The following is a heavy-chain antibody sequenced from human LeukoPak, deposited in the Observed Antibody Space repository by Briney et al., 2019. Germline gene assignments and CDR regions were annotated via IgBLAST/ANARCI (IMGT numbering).Heavy chain of an antibody. Sequence: PSETLSLTCTVSGGSISSYYWIWIRHPPAKALELIGYIYYSGSTNYNPSHKSRVTISVDTSKNQFSLKLSSVTAADTAVYYCARESSTVTTVVDAFDIWGQGTMVTVSS. V-gene: IGHV4-59*01. CDR3: ARESSTVTTVVDAFDI. J-gene: IGHJ3*02. CDR1: GGSISSYY. D-gene: IGHD4-17*01. CDR2: IYYSGST.